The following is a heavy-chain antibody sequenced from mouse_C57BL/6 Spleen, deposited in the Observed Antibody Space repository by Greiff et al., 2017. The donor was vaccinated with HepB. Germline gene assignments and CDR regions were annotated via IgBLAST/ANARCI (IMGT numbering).Heavy chain of an antibody. CDR2: IYPGSGST. CDR3: ARRNYGSSYWYFDV. CDR1: GYTFTSYW. V-gene: IGHV1-55*01. Sequence: VQLQQSGAELVKPGASVKMSCKASGYTFTSYWITWVKQRPGQGLEWIGDIYPGSGSTNYNEKFKSKATLTVDTSSSTADMQLSSLTSEDSAVYYCARRNYGSSYWYFDVWGTGTKVTVSS. J-gene: IGHJ1*03. D-gene: IGHD1-1*01.